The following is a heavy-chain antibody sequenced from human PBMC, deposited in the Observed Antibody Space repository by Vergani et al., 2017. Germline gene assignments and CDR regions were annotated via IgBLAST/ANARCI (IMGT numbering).Heavy chain of an antibody. J-gene: IGHJ4*02. V-gene: IGHV3-21*02. CDR2: LNKNNYYI. CDR1: GFSLSTYT. D-gene: IGHD4-11*01. Sequence: EVQLVESGGDLVQPGRSLRLSCTASGFSLSTYTFNWVRQAPGGGLEWVSSLNKNNYYIYYADSVKGRFTISRDNAKNSLFLQMSSLKVEDTGVYYCAREMSNEGFDYWGQGTRVTVS. CDR3: AREMSNEGFDY.